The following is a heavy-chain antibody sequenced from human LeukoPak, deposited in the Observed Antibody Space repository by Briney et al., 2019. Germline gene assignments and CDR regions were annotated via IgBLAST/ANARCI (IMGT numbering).Heavy chain of an antibody. CDR1: GFTLTVYW. J-gene: IGHJ4*02. Sequence: GGSLRLSCAASGFTLTVYWMSWVRQAPGKGLEWVSAISGSGGSTYYADSVKGRFTISRDNSKNTLYLQMNSLRAEDTAVYYCATPYDFWSGTLYYFDYWGQGTLVTVSS. CDR3: ATPYDFWSGTLYYFDY. V-gene: IGHV3-23*01. CDR2: ISGSGGST. D-gene: IGHD3-3*01.